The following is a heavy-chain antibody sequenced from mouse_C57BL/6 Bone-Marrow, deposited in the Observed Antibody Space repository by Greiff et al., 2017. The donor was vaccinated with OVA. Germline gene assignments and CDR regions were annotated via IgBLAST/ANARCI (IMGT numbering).Heavy chain of an antibody. D-gene: IGHD4-1*01. Sequence: VQVVESGAELARPGASVNLSCKASGYTFTSYGISWVKQRTGQGLEWIGEIYPRSGNTYYNEKFKGKATLTADKSSSTAYMELRSLTSEDSAVYFCARKGAGTENYWGQGTTLTVSS. V-gene: IGHV1-81*01. CDR1: GYTFTSYG. J-gene: IGHJ2*01. CDR2: IYPRSGNT. CDR3: ARKGAGTENY.